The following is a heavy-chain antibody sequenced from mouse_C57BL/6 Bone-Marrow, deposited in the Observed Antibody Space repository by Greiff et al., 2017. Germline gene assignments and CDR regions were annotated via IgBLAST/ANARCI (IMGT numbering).Heavy chain of an antibody. CDR1: GYTFTSYW. Sequence: VQLQQPGAELVKPGASVKMSCKASGYTFTSYWITWVKQRPGQGLEWIGDIYPGSGSTNYNEKFKSKATLTVDTSSSTAYMQLSSLTSEDSAVYYCARGETAQATNYFDYWGQGTTLTVSS. CDR3: ARGETAQATNYFDY. D-gene: IGHD3-2*02. V-gene: IGHV1-55*01. CDR2: IYPGSGST. J-gene: IGHJ2*01.